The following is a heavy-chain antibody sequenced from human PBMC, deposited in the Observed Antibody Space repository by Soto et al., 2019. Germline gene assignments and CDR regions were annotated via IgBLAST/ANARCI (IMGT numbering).Heavy chain of an antibody. CDR2: IKSKTDGGTT. V-gene: IGHV3-15*07. D-gene: IGHD6-13*01. J-gene: IGHJ6*02. CDR1: GFTFSNAW. CDR3: TTCSSSWPYPNYYYGMDV. Sequence: PGGSLRLSCAASGFTFSNAWMNWVRQAPGKGLEWVGRIKSKTDGGTTDYAAPVKGRFTISRDDSKNTLYLQMNSLKTEDTAVYYCTTCSSSWPYPNYYYGMDVWGQGTTVTVSS.